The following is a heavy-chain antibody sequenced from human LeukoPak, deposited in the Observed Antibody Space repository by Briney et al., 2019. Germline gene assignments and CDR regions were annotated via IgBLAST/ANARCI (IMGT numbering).Heavy chain of an antibody. D-gene: IGHD4-17*01. CDR3: AKASNYGEFDY. J-gene: IGHJ4*02. CDR1: GFTFSSYA. Sequence: GSLRLSCAASGFTFSSYAMSWVRQAPGKGLEWVSAISGSGGSTYYADSVKGRFTISKDISKKTLYLRMNSLRAEDTAVYYCAKASNYGEFDYWGQGTLVTVSS. V-gene: IGHV3-23*01. CDR2: ISGSGGST.